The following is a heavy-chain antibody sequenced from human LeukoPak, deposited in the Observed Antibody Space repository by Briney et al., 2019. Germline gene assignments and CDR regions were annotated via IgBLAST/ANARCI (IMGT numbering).Heavy chain of an antibody. V-gene: IGHV4-39*07. J-gene: IGHJ4*02. Sequence: SETLSLTCTVSGDSIKSSSYYWAWVRQPPGKGLEWIASIYYSGTTYYNPSLKSRVTISLDTSRNQHSLKLSSVTAADTAIYYCESGTPLRWSSFWGQGTLVTVSS. CDR1: GDSIKSSSYY. D-gene: IGHD4-23*01. CDR3: ESGTPLRWSSF. CDR2: IYYSGTT.